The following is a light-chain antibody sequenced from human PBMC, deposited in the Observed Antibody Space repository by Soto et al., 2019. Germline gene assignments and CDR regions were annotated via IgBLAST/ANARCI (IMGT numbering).Light chain of an antibody. J-gene: IGKJ5*01. V-gene: IGKV1-39*01. CDR1: QSVSKW. Sequence: DIQMTQSPSTLSASVGYTVTITFLTSQSVSKWLAWYQQKPGKAPKLLIYAASSLQSGVPSRFSGSGSGTDFTLTISSLQPEDFATYYCQQSYSTPITFGQGTRLEIK. CDR3: QQSYSTPIT. CDR2: AAS.